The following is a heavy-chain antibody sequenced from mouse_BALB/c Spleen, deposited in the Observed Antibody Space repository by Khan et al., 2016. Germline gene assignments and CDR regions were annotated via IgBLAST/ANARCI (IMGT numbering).Heavy chain of an antibody. CDR1: GYSFTGFF. V-gene: IGHV1-20*02. CDR2: INPYNVDT. J-gene: IGHJ3*01. CDR3: ARRGPTGAWFAY. Sequence: VQLKESGPELVKPGASVKISCKAPGYSFTGFFMNWVMQNHGKSLEWIGRINPYNVDTFYNQKFKGKATLTVDKSSSTAHKELRNLASEDCAVYCCARRGPTGAWFAYWGQGTLVTVSA. D-gene: IGHD6-1*01.